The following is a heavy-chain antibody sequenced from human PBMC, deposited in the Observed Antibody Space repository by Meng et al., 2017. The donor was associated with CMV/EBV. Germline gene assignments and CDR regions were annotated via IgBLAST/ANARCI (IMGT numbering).Heavy chain of an antibody. Sequence: ASVKVSCKASGYTFTSYGISRVRQAPGQGHEWMGWNSAYNGNTNYAQKLQGRDTMTTDTSTSTAYMELRSLRSDDTAVYYCARDGHLDQNYYGMDVWGQGTTVTVSS. CDR2: NSAYNGNT. J-gene: IGHJ6*02. CDR1: GYTFTSYG. D-gene: IGHD2-2*03. CDR3: ARDGHLDQNYYGMDV. V-gene: IGHV1-18*01.